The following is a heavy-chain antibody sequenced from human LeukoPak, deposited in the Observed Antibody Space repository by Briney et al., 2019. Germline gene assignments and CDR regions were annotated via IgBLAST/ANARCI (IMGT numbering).Heavy chain of an antibody. CDR3: ARVWQDYSNADY. Sequence: GGSLRLSCAASGFTFSSFNMNWLRQAPGKGPEWVSYISRSSAYIHYADSVRGRFAISRDNAKNSLYLQMNSLRAEDTAIYYCARVWQDYSNADYWGQGTLVTVSS. V-gene: IGHV3-21*05. J-gene: IGHJ4*02. CDR2: ISRSSAYI. CDR1: GFTFSSFN. D-gene: IGHD4-11*01.